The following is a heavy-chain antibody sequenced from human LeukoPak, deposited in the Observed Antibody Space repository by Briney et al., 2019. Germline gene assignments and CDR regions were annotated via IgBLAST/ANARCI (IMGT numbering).Heavy chain of an antibody. CDR1: GFTFSSYG. CDR2: IRYDGVNK. CDR3: AKSVVYGSGSQMDV. V-gene: IGHV3-30*02. D-gene: IGHD3-10*01. Sequence: GSLRLSCAASGFTFSSYGMHWVRQAPGKGLEWVTCIRYDGVNKFYADSVKGRFTVSRDNSKNTLYLQMNGLRVEDTAVYYCAKSVVYGSGSQMDVWGRGTTVTVSS. J-gene: IGHJ6*02.